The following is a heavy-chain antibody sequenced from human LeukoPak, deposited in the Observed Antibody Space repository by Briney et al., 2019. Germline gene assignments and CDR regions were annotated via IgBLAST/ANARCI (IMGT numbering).Heavy chain of an antibody. V-gene: IGHV1-69*05. CDR2: IIPIFGTA. Sequence: SAKVSCKASGGTFSSYAISWVRQAPGQGLEWMGRIIPIFGTANYAQKLQGRVTMTTDTSTSTAYMELRSLRSDDTAVYYCARGGRGSSDYWGQGTLVTVSS. D-gene: IGHD1-26*01. CDR1: GGTFSSYA. CDR3: ARGGRGSSDY. J-gene: IGHJ4*02.